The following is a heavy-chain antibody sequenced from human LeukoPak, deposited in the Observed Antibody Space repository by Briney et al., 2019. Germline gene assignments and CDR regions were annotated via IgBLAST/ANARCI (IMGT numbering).Heavy chain of an antibody. V-gene: IGHV3-30*04. CDR2: ISYDGSNK. Sequence: GGSLRLSCAASGFTFSSYAMHWVRQAPGKGLEWVAVISYDGSNKYYADSVKGRFTISRDNAKNSLYLQMNSLRAEDTAVYYCARGASELRYFDWLLSNRFDYWGQGTLVTVSS. CDR3: ARGASELRYFDWLLSNRFDY. J-gene: IGHJ4*02. CDR1: GFTFSSYA. D-gene: IGHD3-9*01.